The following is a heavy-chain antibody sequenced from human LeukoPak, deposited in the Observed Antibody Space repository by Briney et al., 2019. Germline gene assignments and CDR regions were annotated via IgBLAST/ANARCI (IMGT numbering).Heavy chain of an antibody. CDR2: IWYDGSNK. J-gene: IGHJ4*02. Sequence: PGRSLRLSCAASGFTFNSYGMHWVRQAPGKGLEWVAVIWYDGSNKYYADSVKGRFTISRDNAKNSLYLQMNSLRDEDTAVYYCARVGAGSFDYWGQGTLVTVSS. D-gene: IGHD1-26*01. CDR1: GFTFNSYG. V-gene: IGHV3-33*01. CDR3: ARVGAGSFDY.